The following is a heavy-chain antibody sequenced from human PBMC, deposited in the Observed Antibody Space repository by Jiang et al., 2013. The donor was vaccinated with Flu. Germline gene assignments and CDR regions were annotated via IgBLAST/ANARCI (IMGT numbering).Heavy chain of an antibody. CDR1: GYTFTPYA. CDR2: INTNTGNP. J-gene: IGHJ6*02. V-gene: IGHV7-4-1*02. D-gene: IGHD3-22*01. Sequence: VQSGSELKKPGASVKVSCRASGYTFTPYAVNWVRQAPGQGLEWMGWINTNTGNPTFAQGFTGRFVFSFDTSVSTAYLQISSLKADDTGVYYCATPSPPFTTGGXYYYGLDVWAQGTTVTVSS. CDR3: ATPSPPFTTGGXYYYGLDV.